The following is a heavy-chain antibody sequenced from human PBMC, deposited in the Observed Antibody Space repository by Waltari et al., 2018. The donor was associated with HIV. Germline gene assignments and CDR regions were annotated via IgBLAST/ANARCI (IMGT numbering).Heavy chain of an antibody. D-gene: IGHD6-25*01. Sequence: EVQLLESGGGLVQPGGSLRLSCAASGFTFSSYAMSWVRQAPGKGLEWVSAISGIGGSTYYADSVNGRFTIARDNSKNTLYLQMNSLRAEDTAVYYCAKGSKAALRLYYFDYWGQGTLVTVSS. CDR2: ISGIGGST. CDR3: AKGSKAALRLYYFDY. J-gene: IGHJ4*02. V-gene: IGHV3-23*01. CDR1: GFTFSSYA.